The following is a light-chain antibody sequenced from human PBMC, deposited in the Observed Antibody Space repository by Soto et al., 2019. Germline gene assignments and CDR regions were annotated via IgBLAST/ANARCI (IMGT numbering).Light chain of an antibody. CDR2: EAS. V-gene: IGKV1-33*01. J-gene: IGKJ4*01. Sequence: DIQMTQSPSSLSAAVGDSVTITCQASHDIVNYLNWYQQRPGKAPKLLIYEASNLETGVPSRFRGSGSGTDYTLTISSLQPEDVGTYYCQQYGDLWATFGGGTKVEI. CDR1: HDIVNY. CDR3: QQYGDLWAT.